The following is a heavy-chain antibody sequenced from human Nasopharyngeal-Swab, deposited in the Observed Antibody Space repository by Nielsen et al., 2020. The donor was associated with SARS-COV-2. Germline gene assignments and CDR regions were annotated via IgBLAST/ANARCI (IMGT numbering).Heavy chain of an antibody. CDR2: IIPIFGTA. V-gene: IGHV1-69*13. CDR1: GGTFSSYA. Sequence: SSVKVSCKASGGTFSSYAISWVRQAPGQGLEWTGGIIPIFGTANYAQKFQGRVTITADESTSTAYMELSSLRSEDTAVYYCARNPGVVLEYGWFDPWGQGTLVTVSS. J-gene: IGHJ5*02. D-gene: IGHD3-3*01. CDR3: ARNPGVVLEYGWFDP.